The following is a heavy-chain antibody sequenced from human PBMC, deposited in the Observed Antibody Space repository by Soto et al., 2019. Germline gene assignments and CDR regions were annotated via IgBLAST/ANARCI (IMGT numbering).Heavy chain of an antibody. J-gene: IGHJ6*02. D-gene: IGHD6-13*01. CDR3: ARDSQGSSWYAGYYYYYGMDV. CDR1: GFTFSSYE. V-gene: IGHV3-48*03. CDR2: ISSSGSTI. Sequence: GGSLRLSCAASGFTFSSYEMNWVRQAPGKGLEWVSYISSSGSTIYYADSVKGRLTISRDNAKNSLYLQMNSLRAEDTAVYYCARDSQGSSWYAGYYYYYGMDVWGQGTTVTVSS.